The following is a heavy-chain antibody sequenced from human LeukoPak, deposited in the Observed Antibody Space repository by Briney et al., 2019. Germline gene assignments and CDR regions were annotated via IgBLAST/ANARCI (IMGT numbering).Heavy chain of an antibody. D-gene: IGHD6-19*01. CDR3: ARGSVAVAGNYYGMDV. CDR1: GYTFTSYG. J-gene: IGHJ6*02. CDR2: ISAYNGNT. V-gene: IGHV1-18*01. Sequence: ASVKVSCKASGYTFTSYGISWVRQAPGQGLEWMGWISAYNGNTNYAQKLQGRVTMTRDTSTSTVYMELSSLRSEDTAVYYCARGSVAVAGNYYGMDVWGQGTTVTVSS.